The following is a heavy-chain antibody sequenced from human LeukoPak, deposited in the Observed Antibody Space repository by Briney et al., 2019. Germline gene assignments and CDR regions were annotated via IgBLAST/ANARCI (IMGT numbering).Heavy chain of an antibody. V-gene: IGHV3-30*02. J-gene: IGHJ4*02. CDR1: GFTFSSYG. CDR2: IRYDGTNK. CDR3: ATRGGKNLVPRVGKYGYYFDY. D-gene: IGHD4-23*01. Sequence: PGGSLRLSCATSGFTFSSYGMHWVRQAPGEGLEWVAFIRYDGTNKYYADSVKGRFTISRDSSKNTLYLQMNSLRAEDTAVYYCATRGGKNLVPRVGKYGYYFDYWGQGTLATVSS.